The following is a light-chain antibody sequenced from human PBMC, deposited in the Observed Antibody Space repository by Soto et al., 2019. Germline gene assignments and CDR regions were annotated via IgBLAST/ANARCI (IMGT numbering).Light chain of an antibody. V-gene: IGKV1-5*01. CDR2: DAS. Sequence: DIQMTQSPSTLSASVGDRVTITCRASQSISSWLAWYQQKPGKATKLLIYDASSLESGVPSRFSGSGSATEFTLTISSLQPDDFATYSCQQYNSYTWTFGQGTQVDIK. CDR3: QQYNSYTWT. J-gene: IGKJ1*01. CDR1: QSISSW.